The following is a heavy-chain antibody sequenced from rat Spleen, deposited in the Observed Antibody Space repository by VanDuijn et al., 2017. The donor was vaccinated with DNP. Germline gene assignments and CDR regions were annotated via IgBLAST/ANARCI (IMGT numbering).Heavy chain of an antibody. Sequence: EVQLVESGGGLVQPGRSLKLSCAASGFTFSNYGMHWIRQAPTKGLEWVASISPSGGSTYYRHSVKGRFTISSGNAKSTLYWQMDNLWSEETATYYCTTGTPNWFAYWGQGTLVTVSS. CDR1: GFTFSNYG. J-gene: IGHJ3*01. D-gene: IGHD3-4*01. CDR3: TTGTPNWFAY. V-gene: IGHV5-19*01. CDR2: ISPSGGST.